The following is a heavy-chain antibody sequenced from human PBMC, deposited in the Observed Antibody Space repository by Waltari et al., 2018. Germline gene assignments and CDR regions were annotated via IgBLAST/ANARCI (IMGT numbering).Heavy chain of an antibody. D-gene: IGHD1-26*01. V-gene: IGHV1-69*05. J-gene: IGHJ4*02. CDR3: ARGGGGSYDFDY. CDR2: IILSCGTA. Sequence: QVQLVQSGAEVKKPGSSVKVSCKASGGTFSSYAISWVRQAHGQGLEWMGGIILSCGTANYAQKFQGRVTITTDESTSTAYMELSSLRSEDTAVYYCARGGGGSYDFDYWGQGTLVTVSS. CDR1: GGTFSSYA.